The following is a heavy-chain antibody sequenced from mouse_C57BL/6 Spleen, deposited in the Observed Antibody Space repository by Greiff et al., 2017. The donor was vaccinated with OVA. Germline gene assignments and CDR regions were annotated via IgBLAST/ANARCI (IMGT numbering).Heavy chain of an antibody. Sequence: EVRLQQSGPELVKPGASVKISCKASGYTFTDYYMNWVKQSHGESLEWIGDINPNNGGTSYNQKFKGKATLTVDKSSSTAYMELRSLTSEDSAVYYCAREEYGSSYGDYWGQGTTLTVSS. V-gene: IGHV1-26*01. J-gene: IGHJ2*01. CDR2: INPNNGGT. CDR1: GYTFTDYY. CDR3: AREEYGSSYGDY. D-gene: IGHD1-1*01.